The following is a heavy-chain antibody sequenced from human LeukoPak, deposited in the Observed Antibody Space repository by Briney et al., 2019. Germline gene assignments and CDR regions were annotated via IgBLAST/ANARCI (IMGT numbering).Heavy chain of an antibody. Sequence: SETLSLTCAVYGGSFSGYYWSWIRQPPGKGLEWIGEINHSGSTNYNPSLKSRVTISVDTSKNQFSLKLSSVTAADTAVYYCARRSSGWSVRNNWFDPWGQGTLVTVSS. CDR2: INHSGST. J-gene: IGHJ5*02. V-gene: IGHV4-34*01. D-gene: IGHD6-19*01. CDR3: ARRSSGWSVRNNWFDP. CDR1: GGSFSGYY.